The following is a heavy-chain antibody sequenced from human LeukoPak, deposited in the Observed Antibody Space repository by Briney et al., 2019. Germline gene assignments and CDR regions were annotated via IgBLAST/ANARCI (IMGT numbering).Heavy chain of an antibody. CDR1: GFTFSSYA. CDR2: ISGSGGST. V-gene: IGHV3-23*01. J-gene: IGHJ4*02. Sequence: GGSLRLSCAASGFTFSSYAMSWVRQAPGEGLEWVSAISGSGGSTYYADSVKGRFTISRDNSKNTLYLQMNSLRAEDTAVYYCAKTVAPAAILGYFDYWGQGTLVTVSS. CDR3: AKTVAPAAILGYFDY. D-gene: IGHD2-2*02.